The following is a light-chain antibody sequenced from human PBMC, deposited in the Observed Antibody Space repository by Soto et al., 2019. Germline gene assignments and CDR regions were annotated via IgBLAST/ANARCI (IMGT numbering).Light chain of an antibody. J-gene: IGLJ1*01. CDR2: DVS. V-gene: IGLV2-11*01. Sequence: SALTQPRSVSGSPGQSVTISCTGTSSDVGGYNYVSWYQQHPGKAPKLMIYDVSKRPSGVPDRFSGSKSGNTASLTISGLQAEDEADYYCCSYAGSNNFPYVFGTGTKVTVL. CDR1: SSDVGGYNY. CDR3: CSYAGSNNFPYV.